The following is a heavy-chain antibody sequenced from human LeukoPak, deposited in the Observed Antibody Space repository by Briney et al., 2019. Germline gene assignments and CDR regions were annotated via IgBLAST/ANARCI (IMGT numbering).Heavy chain of an antibody. J-gene: IGHJ4*02. D-gene: IGHD4-11*01. CDR3: ARDAARTTIDY. V-gene: IGHV3-33*01. CDR1: GFTFSSYG. Sequence: GGSLRLSCAASGFTFSSYGMHWVRQAPGKGLEWVAVIWYDGSNKYYADSVKGRFTISRDHSKNTLYLQMNSLRAEDTAVYYCARDAARTTIDYWGQGTLVTVSS. CDR2: IWYDGSNK.